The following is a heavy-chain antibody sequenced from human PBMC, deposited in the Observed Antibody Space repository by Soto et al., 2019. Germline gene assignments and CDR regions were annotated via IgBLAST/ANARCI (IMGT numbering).Heavy chain of an antibody. CDR1: GFTFSSYW. J-gene: IGHJ3*02. D-gene: IGHD3-3*01. Sequence: GGSLRLSCAASGFTFSSYWMSWVRQAPGKGLEWVANIKQDGSEKYYVDSVKGRFTISRDNAKNSLYLQMNSLRAEDTAVYYCARELRFLEWPLADAFDIWGQGTMVTVSS. CDR3: ARELRFLEWPLADAFDI. CDR2: IKQDGSEK. V-gene: IGHV3-7*03.